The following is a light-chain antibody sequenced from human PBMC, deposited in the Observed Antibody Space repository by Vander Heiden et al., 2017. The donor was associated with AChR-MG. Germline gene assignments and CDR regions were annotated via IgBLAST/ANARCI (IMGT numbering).Light chain of an antibody. J-gene: IGKJ1*01. CDR1: QSISNW. CDR2: DAS. CDR3: QQYNSPFGT. V-gene: IGKV1-5*01. Sequence: DIQMTQSPSTLSASVGDRVTITCRASQSISNWLAWYQQKPGKAPKLLIYDASSLESGVPSRFSGSGSGTEFTLTISSLQPDDFATYYCQQYNSPFGTFGQGTKVEIK.